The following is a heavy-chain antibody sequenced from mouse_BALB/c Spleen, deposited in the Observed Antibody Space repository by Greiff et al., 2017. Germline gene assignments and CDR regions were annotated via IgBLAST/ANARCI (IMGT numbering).Heavy chain of an antibody. J-gene: IGHJ4*01. CDR3: ARGAMDY. V-gene: IGHV14-1*02. CDR2: IDPENGST. Sequence: VQLQQSGAELVRPGALVKLSCKASGFNITDYYMHWVKQRPEPGLEWIGWIDPENGSTIYDPKFQGNASITADTSSNTAYLQLSSLTSDDTAVYYCARGAMDYWGQGTSVTVSS. CDR1: GFNITDYY.